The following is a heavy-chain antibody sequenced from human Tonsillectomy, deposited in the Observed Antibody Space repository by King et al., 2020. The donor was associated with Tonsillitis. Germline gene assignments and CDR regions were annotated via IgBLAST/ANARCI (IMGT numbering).Heavy chain of an antibody. J-gene: IGHJ5*02. CDR1: GGSVRSGSFY. Sequence: QLQESGPGLVKPSETLSLTCSVSGGSVRSGSFYWSWIRQSPEKGLEWIGYIYYTGSTKYNTTLESRVTISLDTSKAQLSLRLTSVTAADTAVYYCARTGPAGYDFWSGLGGFNWFDPWGQGILVTVSS. CDR3: ARTGPAGYDFWSGLGGFNWFDP. V-gene: IGHV4-61*01. CDR2: IYYTGST. D-gene: IGHD3-3*01.